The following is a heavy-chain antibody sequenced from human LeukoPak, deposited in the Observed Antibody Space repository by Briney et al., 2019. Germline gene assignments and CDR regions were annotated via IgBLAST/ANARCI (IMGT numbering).Heavy chain of an antibody. V-gene: IGHV3-53*01. Sequence: GGSLRLSCAASGFTVSSNCMSWVRQAPGKGLEWVSVFYSGGSTYYADSVKGRFTISRDNSKNTLYLQMNSLRAEDTAVYYCARVVPYGSGRHFEYWGQGTLVTVSS. D-gene: IGHD3-10*01. J-gene: IGHJ4*02. CDR1: GFTVSSNC. CDR2: FYSGGST. CDR3: ARVVPYGSGRHFEY.